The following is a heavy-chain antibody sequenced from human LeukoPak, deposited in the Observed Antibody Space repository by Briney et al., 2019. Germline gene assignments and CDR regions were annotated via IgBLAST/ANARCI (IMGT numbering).Heavy chain of an antibody. CDR3: ARDRSSWTNYYYYGMDV. V-gene: IGHV1-69*01. J-gene: IGHJ6*02. D-gene: IGHD6-13*01. CDR1: GGTFSSYA. CDR2: IIPIFGTA. Sequence: SVKVSCKASGGTFSSYAISWVRQAPGQGLEWMGGIIPIFGTANYAQKFQGRVTITADESTSTAYMELSSLRSEDTAVYYCARDRSSWTNYYYYGMDVWGQGTTVTVSS.